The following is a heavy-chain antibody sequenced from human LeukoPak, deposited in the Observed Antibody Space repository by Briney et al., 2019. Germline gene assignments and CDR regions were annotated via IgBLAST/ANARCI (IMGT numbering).Heavy chain of an antibody. CDR1: VFTFSRYG. Sequence: PGGSLRLSCAASVFTFSRYGMHWVRQAPGRGLEWVALISYDGNNNYYADSVKGRFTISRDNSKNTQYLQMNSLRADDTAVYFCAKDQRGDILTGSPFDYWGQGTLVTVSS. J-gene: IGHJ4*02. D-gene: IGHD3-9*01. V-gene: IGHV3-30*18. CDR3: AKDQRGDILTGSPFDY. CDR2: ISYDGNNN.